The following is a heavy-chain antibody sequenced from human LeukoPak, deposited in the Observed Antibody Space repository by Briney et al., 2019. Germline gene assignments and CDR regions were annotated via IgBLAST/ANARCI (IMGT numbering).Heavy chain of an antibody. Sequence: PGGSLRLSCAASGFTFSSYSMNWVRQAPGKGLEWVSSISSSSSYIYYADSVKGRFTISRDNAKNSLYLQMNSLRAEDTAVYYCARDPTYYYDSSGYGGGDYWGQGTLVTVSS. D-gene: IGHD3-22*01. CDR2: ISSSSSYI. J-gene: IGHJ4*02. CDR3: ARDPTYYYDSSGYGGGDY. V-gene: IGHV3-21*01. CDR1: GFTFSSYS.